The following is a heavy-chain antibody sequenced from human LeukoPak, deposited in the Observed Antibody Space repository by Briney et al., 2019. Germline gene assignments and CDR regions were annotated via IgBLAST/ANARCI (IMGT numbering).Heavy chain of an antibody. J-gene: IGHJ6*02. D-gene: IGHD3-22*01. V-gene: IGHV1-8*01. Sequence: EASVKVSCKASGHSFTSCDINWVRQATGQGLEWMGWMNPNSGNTGYAQKFQGRVTTTRNTSISTAYMELSSLRSEDTAVYYCARSPKYYYDSSGYYGMDVWGQGTTVTVSS. CDR3: ARSPKYYYDSSGYYGMDV. CDR2: MNPNSGNT. CDR1: GHSFTSCD.